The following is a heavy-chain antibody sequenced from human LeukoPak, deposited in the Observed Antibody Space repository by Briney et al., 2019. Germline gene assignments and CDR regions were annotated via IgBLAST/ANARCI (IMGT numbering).Heavy chain of an antibody. CDR1: GYTFTSYA. D-gene: IGHD6-13*01. Sequence: ASVKVSCKASGYTFTSYAMNWVRQAPGQGLEWMGWINTNTGNPTYAQGFTGRFVFSLDTSVSTAYLQISSLKAEDTAVYYCARVSQLVLLTNFDYWGQGTLVTVSS. V-gene: IGHV7-4-1*02. J-gene: IGHJ4*02. CDR3: ARVSQLVLLTNFDY. CDR2: INTNTGNP.